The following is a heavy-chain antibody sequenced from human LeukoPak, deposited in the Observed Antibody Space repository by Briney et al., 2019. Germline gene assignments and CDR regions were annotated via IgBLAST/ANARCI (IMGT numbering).Heavy chain of an antibody. Sequence: PSQTLSLTCTVSGGSISSGDYYWSWIRQPPGKGLEWIGYIYYSGSTNYNPSLKSRVTISVDTSKNQFSLKLSSVTAADTAVYYCARLGASRRAFDIWGQGTMVTVSS. D-gene: IGHD1-26*01. V-gene: IGHV4-30-4*01. CDR2: IYYSGST. CDR3: ARLGASRRAFDI. J-gene: IGHJ3*02. CDR1: GGSISSGDYY.